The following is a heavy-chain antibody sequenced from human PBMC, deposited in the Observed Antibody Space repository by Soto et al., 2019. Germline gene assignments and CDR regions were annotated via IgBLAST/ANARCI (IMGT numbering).Heavy chain of an antibody. CDR2: INPNSGGT. CDR3: ARAGYCSSTSCNASSDYYYMDV. J-gene: IGHJ6*03. V-gene: IGHV1-2*04. Sequence: VASVKISCKASGYTFTGYYMHWVRQAPGQGLEWMGWINPNSGGTNYAQKFQGWVTMTRDTSISTAYMELSRLRSDDTAVYYCARAGYCSSTSCNASSDYYYMDVWGKGTTVTV. CDR1: GYTFTGYY. D-gene: IGHD2-2*01.